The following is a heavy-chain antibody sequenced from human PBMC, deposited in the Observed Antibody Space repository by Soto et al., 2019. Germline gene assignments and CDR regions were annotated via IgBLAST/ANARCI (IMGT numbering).Heavy chain of an antibody. CDR2: ISSDGSQK. J-gene: IGHJ2*01. Sequence: QVQLVESGGGVVQPGKSLRLSCAASGIAFSGCGMFWVQQTPSMGLEWVAAISSDGSQKYYADSVKGRFTISRDNSKNTLYLQMNGLTTADTAVYYCAKNIVRRHWYFDLWGRGTLVTVTS. CDR1: GIAFSGCG. V-gene: IGHV3-30*18. CDR3: AKNIVRRHWYFDL. D-gene: IGHD3-10*01.